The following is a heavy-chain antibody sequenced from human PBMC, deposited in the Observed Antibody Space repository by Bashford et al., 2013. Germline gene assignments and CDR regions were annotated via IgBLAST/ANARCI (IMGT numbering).Heavy chain of an antibody. V-gene: IGHV4-39*07. CDR1: GGSISGSSYY. J-gene: IGHJ5*02. CDR2: IFYSGST. D-gene: IGHD2-2*01. Sequence: SETLSLTCTVSGGSISGSSYYWGWIRQPPGKGLEWIGSIFYSGSTYYNPSLKSRVTISVDTSKNQFSLKLSSVTAADTAVYYCARVAMGYCSSTSCYGVRFDWFDPWGQGTLVTVSS. CDR3: ARVAMGYCSSTSCYGVRFDWFDP.